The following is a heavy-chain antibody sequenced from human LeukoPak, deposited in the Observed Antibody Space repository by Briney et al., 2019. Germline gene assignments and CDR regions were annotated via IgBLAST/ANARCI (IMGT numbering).Heavy chain of an antibody. CDR1: GYSLSELP. V-gene: IGHV1-24*01. CDR2: FYSGYGET. D-gene: IGHD3-3*01. Sequence: ASVTVTCMVSGYSLSELPLHWVRQAPGKGLEWMGGFYSGYGETVNAQSFRGRVTLTEETPIHTAWVEMSGLTYDETACYYCEAELSKRLLAVRNMRWTIFWGQASLVTVSS. CDR3: EAELSKRLLAVRNMRWTIF. J-gene: IGHJ4*02.